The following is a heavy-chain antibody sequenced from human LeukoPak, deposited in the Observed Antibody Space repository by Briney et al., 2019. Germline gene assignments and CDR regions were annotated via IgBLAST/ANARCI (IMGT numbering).Heavy chain of an antibody. CDR3: AKDPQRTYYYGMDV. CDR1: GFTFSSYA. J-gene: IGHJ6*02. Sequence: GGSLRLSCAASGFTFSSYAMSWVRQAPGKGLEWVSAISGSGGSTYYADSVKGRFTISRDNSKNTLYLQMNSLRAEDMAVYYCAKDPQRTYYYGMDVWGQGTTVTVSS. V-gene: IGHV3-23*01. CDR2: ISGSGGST.